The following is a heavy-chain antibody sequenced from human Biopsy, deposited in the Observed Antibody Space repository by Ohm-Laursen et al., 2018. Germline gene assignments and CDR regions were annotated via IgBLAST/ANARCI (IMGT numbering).Heavy chain of an antibody. CDR3: ARSLWPEDY. Sequence: SLRLSCTASGFTFSSYYMSWVRLAPGKGLEWVANINQDGSVKNYVDSVKGRFTISRDNAENSVYLQMSSLRSEDTAVYYCARSLWPEDYWGQGTQVTVSS. CDR1: GFTFSSYY. V-gene: IGHV3-7*01. CDR2: INQDGSVK. J-gene: IGHJ4*02. D-gene: IGHD2-21*01.